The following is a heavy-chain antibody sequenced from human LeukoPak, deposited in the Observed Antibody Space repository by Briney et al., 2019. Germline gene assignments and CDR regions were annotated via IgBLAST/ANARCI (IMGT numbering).Heavy chain of an antibody. CDR1: GGSISSYY. D-gene: IGHD1-1*01. Sequence: SETLSLTCTVSGGSISSYYWSWIRQPPGKGLEWIGYIYYSGSTNYNPSLKSRVTISVDTSKNQFSLKLSSVTAADTAVYYCAVTPIQANYFDYWGQGTLVTVSS. V-gene: IGHV4-59*01. J-gene: IGHJ4*02. CDR3: AVTPIQANYFDY. CDR2: IYYSGST.